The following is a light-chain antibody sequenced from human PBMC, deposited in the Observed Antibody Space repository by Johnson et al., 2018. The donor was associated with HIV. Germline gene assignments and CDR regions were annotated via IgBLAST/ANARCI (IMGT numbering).Light chain of an antibody. CDR3: GTWDSSLSAGF. Sequence: QSVLTQSPSVSAAPGQKVTISCSGSSSNIGNNYVSWYQQLPGTAPKLLIYDNNKRPSGIPDRFSRSKSGTSATLGITGLQTGDEADYYCGTWDSSLSAGFFGTGTKVTVL. J-gene: IGLJ1*01. V-gene: IGLV1-51*01. CDR1: SSNIGNNY. CDR2: DNN.